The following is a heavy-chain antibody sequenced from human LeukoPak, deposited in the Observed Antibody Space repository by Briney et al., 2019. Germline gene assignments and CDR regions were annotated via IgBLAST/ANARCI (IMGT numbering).Heavy chain of an antibody. Sequence: SETLSLTCTVSGGSISSYYWSWIRQYPGKGLESIGSVSSSGTTTYNPSLKSRVTISLDTSQNQFSLNLRSLTAADTAVYYCAREMVRDAFDIWGQGTMVTVSS. D-gene: IGHD2-8*01. J-gene: IGHJ3*02. CDR3: AREMVRDAFDI. CDR2: VSSSGTT. V-gene: IGHV4-59*06. CDR1: GGSISSYY.